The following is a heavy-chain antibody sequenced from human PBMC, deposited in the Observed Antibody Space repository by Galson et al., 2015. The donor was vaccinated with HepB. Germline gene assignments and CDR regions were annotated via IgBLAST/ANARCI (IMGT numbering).Heavy chain of an antibody. V-gene: IGHV3-64D*06. J-gene: IGHJ3*02. CDR3: VKDPNSAWVSYRNAFDI. CDR1: GFTFSSYA. D-gene: IGHD5-18*01. CDR2: ISSNGGST. Sequence: LRLSCAASGFTFSSYAMHWVRQAPGKGLEYVSAISSNGGSTYYADSVKGRFTISRDNSKNTLYLQMSSLRAEDTAVYYCVKDPNSAWVSYRNAFDIWGQGTMVTVSS.